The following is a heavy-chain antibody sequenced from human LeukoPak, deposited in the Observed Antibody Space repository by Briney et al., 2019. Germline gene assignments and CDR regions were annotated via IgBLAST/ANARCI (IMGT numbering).Heavy chain of an antibody. D-gene: IGHD3-10*02. CDR3: AELGITMIGGV. J-gene: IGHJ6*04. Sequence: GGSLRLSCAASGFTFRSYSMNWVRQAPGKGLEWVSSISSSSTYIYYADSVKGRFTISRDNAKNSLYLQMNSLRAEDTAVYYCAELGITMIGGVWGKGTTVTISS. CDR2: ISSSSTYI. V-gene: IGHV3-21*01. CDR1: GFTFRSYS.